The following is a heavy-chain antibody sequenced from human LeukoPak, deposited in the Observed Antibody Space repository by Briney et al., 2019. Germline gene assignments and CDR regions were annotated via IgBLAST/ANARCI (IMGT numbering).Heavy chain of an antibody. Sequence: GGSLRLSCAASGFTFSSYAMSWARQAPGKGLEWVSVISGSGGSTYSADSVKGRFTISRDNSKNTLYLQMNSLRAEDTAVYFCAKSQDGGRLFHFDYWGQGTLVTVSS. V-gene: IGHV3-23*01. D-gene: IGHD1-26*01. CDR3: AKSQDGGRLFHFDY. CDR2: ISGSGGST. J-gene: IGHJ4*02. CDR1: GFTFSSYA.